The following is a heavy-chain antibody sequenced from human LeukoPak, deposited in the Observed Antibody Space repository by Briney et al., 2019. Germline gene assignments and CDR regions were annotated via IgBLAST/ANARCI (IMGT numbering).Heavy chain of an antibody. CDR1: GFTFDDYA. CDR3: AKDTALYYDSSVYIDY. CDR2: ISWDGGST. D-gene: IGHD3-22*01. V-gene: IGHV3-43D*03. J-gene: IGHJ4*02. Sequence: GGSLRLSCAASGFTFDDYAMHWVRQAPGKGLEWVSLISWDGGSTYYADSVKGRFTISRDNSKNSLYLQMNSLRAEDTALYYCAKDTALYYDSSVYIDYWGQGTLVTVSS.